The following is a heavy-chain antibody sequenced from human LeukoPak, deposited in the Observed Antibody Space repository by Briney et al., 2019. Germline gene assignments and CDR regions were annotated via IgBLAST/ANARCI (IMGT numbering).Heavy chain of an antibody. CDR2: IIPILGIA. J-gene: IGHJ6*02. Sequence: ASVKVSCKASGGTFSSYAISWVRQAPGQGLEWMGRIIPILGIANYAQKFQGRVTITADKSTSTAYMELSSLGSEDTAVYYCASQYCSSTSCYLRNVGNYYYYGMDVWGQGTTVTVSS. CDR3: ASQYCSSTSCYLRNVGNYYYYGMDV. V-gene: IGHV1-69*04. CDR1: GGTFSSYA. D-gene: IGHD2-2*01.